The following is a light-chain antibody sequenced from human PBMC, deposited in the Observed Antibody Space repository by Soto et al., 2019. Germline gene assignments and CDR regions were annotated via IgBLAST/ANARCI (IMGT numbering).Light chain of an antibody. CDR2: ATS. Sequence: EIVLTQSPGTLSLSRGERATLSCRASQSITSTYLAWYQQKSGQAPRLLIYATSSRATGIPDRFSGSGSRTDFTLTISRLEPEDFAVYYCQQYNSSPYTFGQGTNLEIK. CDR3: QQYNSSPYT. J-gene: IGKJ2*01. CDR1: QSITSTY. V-gene: IGKV3-20*01.